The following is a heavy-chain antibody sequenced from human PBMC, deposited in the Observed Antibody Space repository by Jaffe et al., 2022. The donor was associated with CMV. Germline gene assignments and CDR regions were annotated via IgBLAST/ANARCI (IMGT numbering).Heavy chain of an antibody. CDR3: ARLVPGGNPLNLYYYYYMDV. CDR2: IYPGDSDT. J-gene: IGHJ6*03. CDR1: GYSFTSYW. V-gene: IGHV5-51*01. Sequence: EVQLVQSGAEVKKPGESLKISCKGSGYSFTSYWIGWVRQMPGKGLEWMGIIYPGDSDTRYSPSFQGQVTISADKSISTAYLQWSSLKASDTAMYYCARLVPGGNPLNLYYYYYMDVWGKGTTVTVSS. D-gene: IGHD2-15*01.